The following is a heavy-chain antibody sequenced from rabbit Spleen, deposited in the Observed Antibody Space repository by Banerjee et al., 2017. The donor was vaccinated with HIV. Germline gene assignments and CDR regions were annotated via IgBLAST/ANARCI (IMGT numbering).Heavy chain of an antibody. CDR2: IYTGSGGTT. CDR3: ARGSAAMTMLITGYYLGL. V-gene: IGHV1S45*01. Sequence: QEQLVESGGGLVKPEGSLTLTCTASGFSFSSSDWICWVRQAPGKGLEWVACIYTGSGGTTYYASWAKGRFTISKTSSTTVTLQMTSLTAADTATYFCARGSAAMTMLITGYYLGLWGPGTLVTVS. D-gene: IGHD2-1*01. CDR1: GFSFSSSDW. J-gene: IGHJ6*01.